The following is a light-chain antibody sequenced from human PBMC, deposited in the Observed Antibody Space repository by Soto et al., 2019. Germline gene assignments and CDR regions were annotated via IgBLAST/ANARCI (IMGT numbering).Light chain of an antibody. CDR3: QQYRDWPPLT. CDR2: EVS. V-gene: IGKV3-15*01. CDR1: QGVRNS. J-gene: IGKJ4*01. Sequence: EIVMTQSPATLSVSPGETATLSCRASQGVRNSLAWYQQKPGQAPRLLIYEVSTRATDIPARFSGSGSGTEFTLTICSLQSEDFAVYYCQQYRDWPPLTFGGGTRVEIK.